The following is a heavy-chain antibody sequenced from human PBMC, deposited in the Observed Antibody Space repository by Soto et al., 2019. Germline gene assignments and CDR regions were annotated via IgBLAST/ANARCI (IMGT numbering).Heavy chain of an antibody. CDR2: IYYSGNT. J-gene: IGHJ3*02. CDR1: GGSISSGDYY. CDR3: ARPQNGYDSSGYNAFDI. Sequence: QVQLQESGPGLVKPSQTLSLTCTVSGGSISSGDYYWSWIRQPPGKGLEWIGYIYYSGNTYYNPSRKSRVTISVDTSKDQFSLKLSSVTAADTAVYYCARPQNGYDSSGYNAFDIWGQGTMVTVSS. V-gene: IGHV4-30-4*01. D-gene: IGHD3-22*01.